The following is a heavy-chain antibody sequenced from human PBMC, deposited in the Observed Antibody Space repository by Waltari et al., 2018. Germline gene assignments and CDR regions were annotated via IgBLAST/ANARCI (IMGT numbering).Heavy chain of an antibody. CDR3: ARGTHSDSSSWYIDY. CDR1: GGSISSYY. J-gene: IGHJ4*02. Sequence: QVQLQESGPGLVKPSETLSLTCTVPGGSISSYYGSWNRTPPGKGLEWIGYIYFSGSTNYTPSLKVLVTISVDTSKNQFSLKLSSVTAADTAVYYCARGTHSDSSSWYIDYWGQGTLVTVSS. D-gene: IGHD6-13*01. CDR2: IYFSGST. V-gene: IGHV4-59*01.